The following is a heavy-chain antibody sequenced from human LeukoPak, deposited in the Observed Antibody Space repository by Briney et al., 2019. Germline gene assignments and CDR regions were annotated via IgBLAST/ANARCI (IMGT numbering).Heavy chain of an antibody. CDR1: GGTFSSYA. D-gene: IGHD6-19*01. V-gene: IGHV1-69*05. CDR2: IIPIFGTA. Sequence: GASVKVSCKASGGTFSSYAISWVRQAPGQGLEWMGRIIPIFGTANYAQKFQGRVTITTDESTSTAYMELSSLRSEDTAVYYCARVPPAVAGWYYFDYWGQGTLVTVSS. J-gene: IGHJ4*02. CDR3: ARVPPAVAGWYYFDY.